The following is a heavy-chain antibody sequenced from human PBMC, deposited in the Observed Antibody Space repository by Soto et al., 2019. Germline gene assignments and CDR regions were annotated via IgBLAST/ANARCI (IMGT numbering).Heavy chain of an antibody. CDR2: ISYDGSNK. Sequence: PGGSLRLSCAASGFTFSSYAMHWVRQAPGKGLEWVAVISYDGSNKYYADSVKGRFTISRDNSKNTLFLQLNSLRADDTAVYYCARERGDYDTSGWFDPWGQGTLVTVSS. J-gene: IGHJ5*02. CDR3: ARERGDYDTSGWFDP. V-gene: IGHV3-30*14. D-gene: IGHD3-22*01. CDR1: GFTFSSYA.